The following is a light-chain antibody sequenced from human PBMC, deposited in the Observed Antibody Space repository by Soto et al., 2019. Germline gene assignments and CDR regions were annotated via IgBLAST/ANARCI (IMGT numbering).Light chain of an antibody. CDR2: GNS. CDR3: QSYDSSLSGWV. Sequence: QSVLTQPPSVSGAPGQRVTISCTGSSSNIGAGYDVHWYQQLPGTAPKLLIYGNSNRPSGVPDRFSGSKSGTSASLAITGLQXXXXXDYYCQSYDSSLSGWVFGGGTQL. V-gene: IGLV1-40*01. J-gene: IGLJ3*02. CDR1: SSNIGAGYD.